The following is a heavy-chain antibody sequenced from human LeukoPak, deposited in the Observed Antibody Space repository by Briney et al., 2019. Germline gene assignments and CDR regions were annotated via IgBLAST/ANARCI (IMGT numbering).Heavy chain of an antibody. CDR2: ISGSGGST. V-gene: IGHV3-23*01. CDR3: ARDPSGSYFSGAFDI. J-gene: IGHJ3*02. Sequence: GGSLRLSCAASGFTFSRYAMSWVRQAPGRGLEWVSGISGSGGSTYYADSVEGRFTISRDNSKNMLYLQMNSLRAEDTAVYYCARDPSGSYFSGAFDIWGQGTMVTVSS. D-gene: IGHD1-26*01. CDR1: GFTFSRYA.